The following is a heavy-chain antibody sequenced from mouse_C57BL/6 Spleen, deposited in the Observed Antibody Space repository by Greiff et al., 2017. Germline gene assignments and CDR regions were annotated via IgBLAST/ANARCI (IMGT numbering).Heavy chain of an antibody. CDR1: GFNIKVVY. V-gene: IGHV14-4*01. CDR2: VDPENGDT. D-gene: IGHD1-1*01. CDR3: TSYDYGSSYEAY. Sequence: VQLQQSGAELVRPGASVKSSCTASGFNIKVVYMHWVKQRPEQGLEWIGWVDPENGDTASASKFPGKASITAATSSSTAYLQLSSLTSEDTAVYYCTSYDYGSSYEAYWGQGTLVTVSA. J-gene: IGHJ3*01.